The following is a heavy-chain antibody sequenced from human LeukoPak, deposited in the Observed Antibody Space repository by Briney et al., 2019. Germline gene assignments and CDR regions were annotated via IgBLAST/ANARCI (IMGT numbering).Heavy chain of an antibody. J-gene: IGHJ4*02. CDR2: IKSKTDGGTT. CDR1: GFTFSNAW. Sequence: GGSLRLSCAASGFTFSNAWMSWVRQAPGKGLEWVGRIKSKTDGGTTDYAAPVKGRFTISRDDSKNTLYLQMNSLKTEDTAVYYCTTEEVWSGYPDLDHWGQGTLVTVSS. D-gene: IGHD3-3*01. V-gene: IGHV3-15*01. CDR3: TTEEVWSGYPDLDH.